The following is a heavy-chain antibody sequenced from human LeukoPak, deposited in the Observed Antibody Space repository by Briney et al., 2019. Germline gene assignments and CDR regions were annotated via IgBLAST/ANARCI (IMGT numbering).Heavy chain of an antibody. CDR2: ISAYNGNT. CDR3: ARDSVRTMVRGVIIPLPVYYYYYGMDV. D-gene: IGHD3-10*01. Sequence: GASVKVSCKASGYTFTSYGISWVRQAPGQGPEWMGWISAYNGNTNYAQKLQGRVTMTTDTSTSTAYMELRSLRSDDTAVYYCARDSVRTMVRGVIIPLPVYYYYYGMDVWGQGTTVTVSS. CDR1: GYTFTSYG. J-gene: IGHJ6*02. V-gene: IGHV1-18*01.